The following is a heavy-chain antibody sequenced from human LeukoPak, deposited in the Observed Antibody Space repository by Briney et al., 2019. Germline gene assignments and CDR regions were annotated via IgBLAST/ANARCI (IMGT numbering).Heavy chain of an antibody. D-gene: IGHD3-3*01. J-gene: IGHJ4*02. Sequence: ASVKVSCKASGYTFTSYGINWVRQAPGQGLEWVGWISTYNGNTNYAQKVQGRVSMTTDTSTSTAYMELRSLRSDDTAVYYCARDGRDFWSGYQYYFDYWGQGTLVTVSS. CDR2: ISTYNGNT. V-gene: IGHV1-18*01. CDR1: GYTFTSYG. CDR3: ARDGRDFWSGYQYYFDY.